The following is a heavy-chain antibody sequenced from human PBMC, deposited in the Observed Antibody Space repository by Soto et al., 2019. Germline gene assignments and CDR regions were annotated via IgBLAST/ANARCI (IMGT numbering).Heavy chain of an antibody. Sequence: SETLSLTCTVSGGSLGSYYWSWIRHPPGKGLEWIGYVFYTVRANYNASLKSRVSISLDTSNYQFSLKLSSVTAADTAVYYCARDADGTMTKNTYYHNGMDVWGQGTRVTV. V-gene: IGHV4-59*01. D-gene: IGHD3-22*01. J-gene: IGHJ6*02. CDR2: VFYTVRA. CDR3: ARDADGTMTKNTYYHNGMDV. CDR1: GGSLGSYY.